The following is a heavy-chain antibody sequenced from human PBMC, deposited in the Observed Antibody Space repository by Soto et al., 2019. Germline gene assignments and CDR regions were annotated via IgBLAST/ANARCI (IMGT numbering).Heavy chain of an antibody. D-gene: IGHD3-10*01. CDR1: GFTFNRYA. V-gene: IGHV3-23*01. CDR2: ISGSGGST. Sequence: EVQLLESGGGLVQPGGSLRLSCAASGFTFNRYAMSWVRQAPGKGLEWVSTISGSGGSTYYADSVQGRFSISRDNSKNTLSLQVNSLRAEDTAIYYCAKAGGSGSYYGERDYYFDYWGQGTLVTVSS. J-gene: IGHJ4*02. CDR3: AKAGGSGSYYGERDYYFDY.